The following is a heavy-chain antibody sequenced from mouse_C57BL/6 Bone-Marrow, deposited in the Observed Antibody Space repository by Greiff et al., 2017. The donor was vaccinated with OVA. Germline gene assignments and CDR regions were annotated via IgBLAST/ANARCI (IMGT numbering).Heavy chain of an antibody. CDR1: GYTFTSYW. CDR3: ARPDGYDESAMDY. CDR2: IHPNSGST. D-gene: IGHD2-2*01. J-gene: IGHJ4*01. V-gene: IGHV1-64*01. Sequence: QVQLQQPGAELVKPGASVKLSCKASGYTFTSYWMHWVKQRPGQGLEWIGMIHPNSGSTNYNEKFKSKATLTVDKSSSTAYMQFSSLTSEDSAVYYCARPDGYDESAMDYWGQGTSVTVSS.